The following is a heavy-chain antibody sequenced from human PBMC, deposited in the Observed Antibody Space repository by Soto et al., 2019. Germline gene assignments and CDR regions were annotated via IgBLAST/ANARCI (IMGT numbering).Heavy chain of an antibody. CDR3: ARVPDDLSGVGFDY. V-gene: IGHV4-59*01. J-gene: IGHJ4*02. D-gene: IGHD3-10*01. CDR2: IYYSGST. Sequence: SETLSLTCTVSGGSISSYYWSWIRQPPGKGLEWIGYIYYSGSTNYNPSLKSRVTISVDTSKNQFSLKLSSVTAADTAVYYCARVPDDLSGVGFDYWGQGALVTVSS. CDR1: GGSISSYY.